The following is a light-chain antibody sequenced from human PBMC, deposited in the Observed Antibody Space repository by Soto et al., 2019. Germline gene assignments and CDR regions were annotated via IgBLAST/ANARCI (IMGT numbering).Light chain of an antibody. Sequence: EIVMTQSPATLSVSPGERATLSCRASQSVSSYLAWYQQKPGQAPRLLIYDASTRATGIPARFSGSGSGTDCTLTISSLQSEDFAVYYCQQYNNWPPWTFGQGTKVEIK. CDR2: DAS. CDR1: QSVSSY. CDR3: QQYNNWPPWT. V-gene: IGKV3-15*01. J-gene: IGKJ1*01.